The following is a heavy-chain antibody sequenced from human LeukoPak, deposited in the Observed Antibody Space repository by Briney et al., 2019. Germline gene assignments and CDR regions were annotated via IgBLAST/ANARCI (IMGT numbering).Heavy chain of an antibody. J-gene: IGHJ4*02. D-gene: IGHD2-2*02. V-gene: IGHV4-34*01. Sequence: SETLSLTCAVYGGSFSGYYWGWIRQPPGKGLEWIGEINHSGSTNYNPSLKSRVTISVDTSKNQFSLKLSSVTAADTAVYCCARYTYCSSTSCYRKEFDYWGQGTLVTVSS. CDR3: ARYTYCSSTSCYRKEFDY. CDR1: GGSFSGYY. CDR2: INHSGST.